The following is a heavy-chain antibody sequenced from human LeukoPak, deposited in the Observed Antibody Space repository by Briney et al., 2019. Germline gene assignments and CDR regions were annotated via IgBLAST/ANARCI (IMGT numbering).Heavy chain of an antibody. Sequence: SETLSLTCTVSGGSISSSSYYWGWIRQPPGKGLEWIGSIYYSGSTYYNPSLKSRVTISVDTSKNQFSLKLSSVTAADTAVYYCAREKIAAGTGDYWGQGTLVTVSS. D-gene: IGHD6-13*01. CDR1: GGSISSSSYY. J-gene: IGHJ4*02. CDR3: AREKIAAGTGDY. CDR2: IYYSGST. V-gene: IGHV4-39*07.